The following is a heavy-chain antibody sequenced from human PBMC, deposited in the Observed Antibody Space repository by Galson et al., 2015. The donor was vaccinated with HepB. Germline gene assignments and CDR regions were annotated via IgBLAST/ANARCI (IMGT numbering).Heavy chain of an antibody. V-gene: IGHV2-5*01. CDR2: IYWNDDK. CDR3: AHGLGLVGPYFDY. D-gene: IGHD3-16*01. CDR1: GLSLRISGVG. Sequence: PALVKPTQTLTLTCTFSGLSLRISGVGLGWIRQSPGKALEWLAFIYWNDDKHYSPSLKSRLTITKDTSKNQVVLRMTSMDPVDTATYYCAHGLGLVGPYFDYWGQGTLVTVSS. J-gene: IGHJ4*02.